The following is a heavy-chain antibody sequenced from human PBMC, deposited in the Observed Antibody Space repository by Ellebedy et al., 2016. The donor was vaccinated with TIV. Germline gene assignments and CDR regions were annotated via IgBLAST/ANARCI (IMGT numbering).Heavy chain of an antibody. J-gene: IGHJ4*02. Sequence: GGSLRLSXAASGFSFSTFDMSWVRQAPGKGLEWVSVYRHHDDSKHYGDSVKGRFTISRDNSKDTLYLQMNSLRVEDTAVYYCARRGRGPVGFDYWGQGTLVTVSS. CDR2: YRHHDDSK. CDR3: ARRGRGPVGFDY. D-gene: IGHD3-10*01. CDR1: GFSFSTFD. V-gene: IGHV3-23*01.